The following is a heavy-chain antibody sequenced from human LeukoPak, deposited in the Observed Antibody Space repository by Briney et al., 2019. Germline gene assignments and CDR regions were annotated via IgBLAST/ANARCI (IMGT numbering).Heavy chain of an antibody. Sequence: GGSLRLSCAASGFTFSDYYMSWIRQAPGKGLEWVSYISGGGVYTNYADSVKGRFTISRDSAKNSMYLQMNTLRAEDTAIYYCAKAHSSGWYDYFDYWGQGTLVTVSS. CDR3: AKAHSSGWYDYFDY. D-gene: IGHD6-19*01. CDR2: ISGGGVYT. J-gene: IGHJ4*02. CDR1: GFTFSDYY. V-gene: IGHV3-11*05.